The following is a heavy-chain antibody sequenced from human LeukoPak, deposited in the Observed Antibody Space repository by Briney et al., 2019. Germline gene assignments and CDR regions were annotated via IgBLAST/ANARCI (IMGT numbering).Heavy chain of an antibody. V-gene: IGHV2-5*02. CDR2: IYWDDDS. J-gene: IGHJ3*02. CDR3: AHSQVFSYGSFHDAYDI. D-gene: IGHD5-18*01. Sequence: SGPTLVKPTQTLTLTCSLSGVSLSTSGVGVGWIRQPPGKALEWLALIYWDDDSRYSPSLKSRLTIAKDTSKNQVVLTLTNMDSVDTATYYCAHSQVFSYGSFHDAYDIWGLGMLVTVSS. CDR1: GVSLSTSGVG.